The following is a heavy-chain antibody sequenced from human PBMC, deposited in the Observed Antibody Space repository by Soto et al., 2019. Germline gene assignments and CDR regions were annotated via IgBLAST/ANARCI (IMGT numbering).Heavy chain of an antibody. CDR1: GGTFSSYA. V-gene: IGHV1-69*01. CDR2: IIPIFGTA. CDR3: ARQGTGDYYYCMDV. D-gene: IGHD1-1*01. Sequence: QVQLVQSGAEVKKPGSSVKVSCKASGGTFSSYAISWVRQAPGQGLEWMGGIIPIFGTANYAQKFQGRVTITADESTSTAYMELSSLRSEDTAVYYCARQGTGDYYYCMDVWGQGTTVTVSS. J-gene: IGHJ6*02.